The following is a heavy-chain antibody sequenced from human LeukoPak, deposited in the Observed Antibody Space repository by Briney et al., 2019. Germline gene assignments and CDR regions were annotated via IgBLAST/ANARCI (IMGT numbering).Heavy chain of an antibody. Sequence: SETLSLTCTVSGGSIGSDNYYWDWIRQPPGKGLEFIAGIFYTGTTYYNPSLKSRVTISVDTSKNQFSLKLSSVTAADTAVYYCARHVSRSSSSGRFDYWGQGTLVTVSS. V-gene: IGHV4-39*01. CDR3: ARHVSRSSSSGRFDY. J-gene: IGHJ4*02. D-gene: IGHD6-6*01. CDR1: GGSIGSDNYY. CDR2: IFYTGTT.